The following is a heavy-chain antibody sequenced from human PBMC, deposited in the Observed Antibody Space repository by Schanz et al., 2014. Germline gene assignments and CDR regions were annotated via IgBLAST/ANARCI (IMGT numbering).Heavy chain of an antibody. Sequence: QVQLVQSGGEVKKPGASATVSCKASGYTFNNHGISWVRQAPGQGLEWMGWISVYRGHTNYAEKVHGRVTMTTDTSTSTAYMELRSLISDDTAVYYCVRDAGWAFGDYHDMDVWGQGTSVTVSS. J-gene: IGHJ6*02. D-gene: IGHD3-10*01. V-gene: IGHV1-18*01. CDR1: GYTFNNHG. CDR2: ISVYRGHT. CDR3: VRDAGWAFGDYHDMDV.